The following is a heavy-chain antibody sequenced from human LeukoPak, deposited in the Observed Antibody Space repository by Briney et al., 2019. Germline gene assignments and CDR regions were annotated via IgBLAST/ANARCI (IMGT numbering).Heavy chain of an antibody. CDR2: ILYGGSNK. V-gene: IGHV3-30*02. CDR1: GFTFSSYA. Sequence: PGGSLRLSCAASGFTFSSYAMQWVRQAPGTGLEWVAFILYGGSNKYYADSVKGRFTISRDNSKNTLYLQMNSLTAEDTAVYYCAKGRDTYQYGMYVWGQGTTVTVSS. CDR3: AKGRDTYQYGMYV. J-gene: IGHJ6*02.